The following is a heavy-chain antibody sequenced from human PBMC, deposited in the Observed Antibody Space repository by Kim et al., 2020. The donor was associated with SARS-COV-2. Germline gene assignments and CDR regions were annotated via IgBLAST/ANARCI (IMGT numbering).Heavy chain of an antibody. CDR1: GLLLRSFH. V-gene: IGHV3-23*01. CDR2: SSGSGESA. Sequence: GGSLRLSCAASGLLLRSFHMSWVRQAPGKGLEWVSGSSGSGESAYYADSVKGRFTVSRDNSKNMVYLQMDSLRAEDTAVYYCAKEGSYYFALWGQGTLVT. D-gene: IGHD1-26*01. CDR3: AKEGSYYFAL. J-gene: IGHJ4*02.